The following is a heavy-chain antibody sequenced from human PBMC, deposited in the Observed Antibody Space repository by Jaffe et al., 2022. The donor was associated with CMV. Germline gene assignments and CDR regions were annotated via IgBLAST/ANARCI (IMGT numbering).Heavy chain of an antibody. D-gene: IGHD3-22*01. Sequence: QITLKESGPTLVKPTQTLTLTCTFSGFSLSTSGVGVGWIRQPPGKALEWLALIYWDDDKRYSPSLKSRLTITKDTSKNQVVLTMTNMDPVDTATYYCAHLDDYYDSSGIDYWGQGTLVTVSS. V-gene: IGHV2-5*02. J-gene: IGHJ4*02. CDR1: GFSLSTSGVG. CDR3: AHLDDYYDSSGIDY. CDR2: IYWDDDK.